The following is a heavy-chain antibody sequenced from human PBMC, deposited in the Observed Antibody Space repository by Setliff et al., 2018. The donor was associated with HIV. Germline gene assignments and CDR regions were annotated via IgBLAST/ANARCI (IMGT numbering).Heavy chain of an antibody. Sequence: GGSLRLSCAGSGFTFSNYAMNWVRQAPGKGLEWVAVISYDGNRKYYAESVKGRFTISRDNSKNTLYLQMISLRVEDTAVYHCARSPQGGYFDYWGQGTLVTVSS. CDR2: ISYDGNRK. CDR3: ARSPQGGYFDY. CDR1: GFTFSNYA. J-gene: IGHJ4*03. V-gene: IGHV3-30*04.